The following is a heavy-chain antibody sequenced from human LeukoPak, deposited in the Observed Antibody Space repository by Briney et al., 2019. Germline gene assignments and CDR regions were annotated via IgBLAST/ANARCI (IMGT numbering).Heavy chain of an antibody. V-gene: IGHV3-23*01. J-gene: IGHJ4*02. Sequence: GGSLRLSCAASGFTFSTYAMSWVRQTPGKGLEWVAAISGDNPGTYHVNSVKGRFTISRDNSKNTLHLQMSGLRAEDTARYYCAKAPVGHCSGAFCYHFDSWGRGTLVTVSS. CDR1: GFTFSTYA. CDR3: AKAPVGHCSGAFCYHFDS. CDR2: ISGDNPGT. D-gene: IGHD2-15*01.